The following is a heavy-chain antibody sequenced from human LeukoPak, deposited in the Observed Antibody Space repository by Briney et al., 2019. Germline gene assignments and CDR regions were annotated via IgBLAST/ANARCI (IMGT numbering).Heavy chain of an antibody. CDR3: GKDYGGRSSGNCFDP. V-gene: IGHV3-23*01. Sequence: GGSLRLSCAASGFSFSSYAMSWVRQAPGKGLEWVSAISGSGGSTYYADSEKGWFTISRDNSKNTLYLQMNSLRAEDTAVHYCGKDYGGRSSGNCFDPGGQGTLVTVS. J-gene: IGHJ5*02. D-gene: IGHD1-26*01. CDR1: GFSFSSYA. CDR2: ISGSGGST.